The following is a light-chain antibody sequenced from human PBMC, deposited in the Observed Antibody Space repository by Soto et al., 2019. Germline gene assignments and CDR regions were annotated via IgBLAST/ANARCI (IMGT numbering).Light chain of an antibody. CDR3: QQYGGSPPIT. Sequence: EIVLTQSPGTLSLYPGERATLSCRASHSVSSSYLAWYHQKPGQAPRLLIYGASSRATGIPDRVRGSGSGTEFTLSIIRLEPEDFAVYYCQQYGGSPPITFGQGTRLEIK. CDR2: GAS. CDR1: HSVSSSY. V-gene: IGKV3-20*01. J-gene: IGKJ5*01.